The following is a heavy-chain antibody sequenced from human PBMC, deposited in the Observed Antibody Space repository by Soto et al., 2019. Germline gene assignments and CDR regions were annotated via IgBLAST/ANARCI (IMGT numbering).Heavy chain of an antibody. CDR1: GGSISSSNW. D-gene: IGHD2-2*01. CDR2: IYHSGST. Sequence: SETLSLTCVVSGGSISSSNWWSWVRQPPGKGLEWIGEIYHSGSTNYKPALKSRVTILVDKSKNQFSLKLSSVTAADTAVYYCARWTVYCITTRCLNWFDSWGQGTLVTVSS. CDR3: ARWTVYCITTRCLNWFDS. J-gene: IGHJ5*01. V-gene: IGHV4-4*02.